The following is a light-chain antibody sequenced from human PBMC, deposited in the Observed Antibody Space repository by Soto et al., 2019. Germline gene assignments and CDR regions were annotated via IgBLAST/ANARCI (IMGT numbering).Light chain of an antibody. V-gene: IGLV1-44*01. CDR2: SNN. Sequence: QSVLTQPPSASGTTGQRVTISGSGSSSNIGSNAVNWYQQLPGTSPTLLIYSNNQRPSGVTDRFSGSKSGTSASLAVNGLQSEYEAAYYCSACDDRLNGPLFGGGTQLTVL. J-gene: IGLJ3*02. CDR1: SSNIGSNA. CDR3: SACDDRLNGPL.